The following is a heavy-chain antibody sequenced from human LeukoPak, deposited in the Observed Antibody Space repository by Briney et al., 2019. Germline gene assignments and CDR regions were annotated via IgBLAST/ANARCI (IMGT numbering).Heavy chain of an antibody. D-gene: IGHD4-17*01. CDR1: GFTFINFV. CDR3: ARDTFTVTNPQHDAFDL. V-gene: IGHV1-69*06. J-gene: IGHJ3*01. Sequence: SVKVSCKASGFTFINFVINWVRQAPGQGLEWMGGVIPLFGTVQYTRKFQGRVTINADKSTSTAYMELSSLKSDDTAVYFCARDTFTVTNPQHDAFDLWGQGTMITVSS. CDR2: VIPLFGTV.